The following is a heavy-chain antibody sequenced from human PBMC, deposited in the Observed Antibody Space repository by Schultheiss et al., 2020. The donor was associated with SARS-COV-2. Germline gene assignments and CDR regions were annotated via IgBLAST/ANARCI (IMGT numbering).Heavy chain of an antibody. CDR1: GFTFSSYA. V-gene: IGHV3-23*01. J-gene: IGHJ6*02. D-gene: IGHD6-19*01. CDR2: INEDGGTT. CDR3: ARDRGNGWYDYYYGMDV. Sequence: GESLKISCAASGFTFSSYAMSWVRQAPGKGLVWVSRINEDGGTTTYADSVRGRFTISRDNSINTLFLQMNSLRADDTAVYYCARDRGNGWYDYYYGMDVWGQGTTVTVSS.